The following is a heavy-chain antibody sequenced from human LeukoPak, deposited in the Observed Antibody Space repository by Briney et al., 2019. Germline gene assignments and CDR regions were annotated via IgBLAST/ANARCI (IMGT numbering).Heavy chain of an antibody. CDR1: GFTFSNYA. V-gene: IGHV3-23*01. J-gene: IGHJ4*02. Sequence: GGSLRLSCAASGFTFSNYAMSWVRQAPEKGLEWVSGISGGGTNTYYADSMKGRFTISRDNSKNTLYLQMNSLRADDTAVYYCAKVSGQYSSQSGDSWGQGTLVTVSS. CDR2: ISGGGTNT. CDR3: AKVSGQYSSQSGDS. D-gene: IGHD6-19*01.